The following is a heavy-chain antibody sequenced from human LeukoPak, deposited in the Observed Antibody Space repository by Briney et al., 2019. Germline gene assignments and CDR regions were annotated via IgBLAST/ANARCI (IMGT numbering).Heavy chain of an antibody. CDR3: AKDRALWFGEPPTDY. J-gene: IGHJ4*02. Sequence: GGSLRLSCAASGFTFSSYAMSWVRQAPGKGLEWVSTITGSGDSTNYADSVKGRFTISRDNSKNTLYLQMNSLRAEDTAVYYCAKDRALWFGEPPTDYWGQGTLVTVSS. CDR2: ITGSGDST. D-gene: IGHD3-10*01. V-gene: IGHV3-23*01. CDR1: GFTFSSYA.